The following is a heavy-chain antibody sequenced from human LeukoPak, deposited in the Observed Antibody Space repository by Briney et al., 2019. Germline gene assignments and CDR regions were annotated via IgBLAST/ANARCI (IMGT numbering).Heavy chain of an antibody. D-gene: IGHD5-18*01. Sequence: SQTLSLTCTVSGGSISSGTYYWSWIRQPAGKGLEWIGRIYTSGSTNYNPSLKSRITISVDTSKNQFSLKLSSVTAADTAVYYCARDQGYSYGYVHFDYWGQGTLVTVSS. CDR3: ARDQGYSYGYVHFDY. CDR2: IYTSGST. CDR1: GGSISSGTYY. V-gene: IGHV4-61*02. J-gene: IGHJ4*02.